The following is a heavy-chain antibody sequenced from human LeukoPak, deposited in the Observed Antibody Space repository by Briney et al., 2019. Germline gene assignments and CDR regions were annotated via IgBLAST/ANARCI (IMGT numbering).Heavy chain of an antibody. V-gene: IGHV3-48*03. Sequence: GGSLRLSCAVSGFTCSNFEMNWVRQAPGKGLEWVSYISSSGSTIYYADSVKGRFTISRDNAKNSLYLQMNSLRAEDTAVYYCASMAAYSSSWYGWFDPWGQGTLVTVSS. CDR1: GFTCSNFE. CDR3: ASMAAYSSSWYGWFDP. J-gene: IGHJ5*02. CDR2: ISSSGSTI. D-gene: IGHD6-13*01.